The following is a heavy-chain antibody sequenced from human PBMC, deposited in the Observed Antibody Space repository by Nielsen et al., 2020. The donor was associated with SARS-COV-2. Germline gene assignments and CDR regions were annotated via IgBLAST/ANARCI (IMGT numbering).Heavy chain of an antibody. V-gene: IGHV4-59*01. CDR3: AKYYYSGFDV. CDR2: IYHYGRT. J-gene: IGHJ6*02. Sequence: SETLSLTCTVSGGSISHFYWSWIRQPPGKGLEWIGYIYHYGRTDFNPSLESRATISVDTSKNQLSLKLSSVTAADTAVYYCAKYYYSGFDVWGQGTTVTVSS. CDR1: GGSISHFY.